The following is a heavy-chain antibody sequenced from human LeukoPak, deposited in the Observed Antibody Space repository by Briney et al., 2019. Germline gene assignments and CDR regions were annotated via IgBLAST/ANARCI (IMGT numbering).Heavy chain of an antibody. V-gene: IGHV3-23*01. CDR2: ISDSGGRI. CDR1: GFTFSSYA. J-gene: IGHJ4*02. Sequence: GGSLRLSCAVSGFTFSSYAMSWVRQAPGKGLEWVSTISDSGGRITYVDSVKGRCIISRDNSKNTLYLQMDSLRAEDTAVYYCARPTYSGSYYWFDYWGQGTLVTVSS. CDR3: ARPTYSGSYYWFDY. D-gene: IGHD1-26*01.